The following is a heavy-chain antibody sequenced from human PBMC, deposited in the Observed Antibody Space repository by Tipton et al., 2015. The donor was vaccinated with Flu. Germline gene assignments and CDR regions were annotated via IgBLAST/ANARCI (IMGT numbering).Heavy chain of an antibody. CDR2: IEANGNT. V-gene: IGHV4-4*07. CDR1: GGSMSSDY. CDR3: ARDGRPYCSPTGCHSPHVFDI. Sequence: TLSLTCSVSGGSMSSDYWSWFRQPAGKGVEWIGRIEANGNTHYNPSLESRVTMSIDTSKNQFSLKLSSVTAADTAVYYCARDGRPYCSPTGCHSPHVFDIWGQGTKVIVSS. J-gene: IGHJ3*02. D-gene: IGHD2-2*02.